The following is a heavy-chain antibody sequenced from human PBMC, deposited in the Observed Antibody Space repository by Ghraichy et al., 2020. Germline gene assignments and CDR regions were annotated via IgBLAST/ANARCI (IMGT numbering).Heavy chain of an antibody. CDR1: GFTFSSYA. V-gene: IGHV3-23*01. Sequence: GGSLRLSCAASGFTFSSYAMSWVRPAPGKGLEWVSAISGSGGSTYYADSVKGRFTISRDNSKNTLYLQMNSLRAEDTAVYYCAKYTLVVDYYDSSGRGGAWFDPWGQGTLVTVSS. J-gene: IGHJ5*02. CDR2: ISGSGGST. CDR3: AKYTLVVDYYDSSGRGGAWFDP. D-gene: IGHD3-22*01.